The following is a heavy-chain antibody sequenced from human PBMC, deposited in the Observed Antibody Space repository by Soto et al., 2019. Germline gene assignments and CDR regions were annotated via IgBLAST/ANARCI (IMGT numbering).Heavy chain of an antibody. D-gene: IGHD5-12*01. J-gene: IGHJ4*02. Sequence: SETLSLTCTVSGDSIRGFYWSWIRQPPGKGLEWIGYIYSSGYTNYNPSLKNRGTISVDTPKKQFFLNLRSVTAADTALYYCARGGGYNFGIDYWCWGIRVTVSS. CDR1: GDSIRGFY. CDR2: IYSSGYT. V-gene: IGHV4-59*01. CDR3: ARGGGYNFGIDY.